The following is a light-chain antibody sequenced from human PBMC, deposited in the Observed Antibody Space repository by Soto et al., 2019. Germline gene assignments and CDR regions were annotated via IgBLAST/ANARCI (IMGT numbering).Light chain of an antibody. V-gene: IGKV1-12*01. J-gene: IGKJ2*01. Sequence: DIQLTQSPSSLSSSVGDRVTITCRASQDINKGLAWYQQKPGKAPKILIYGASTLQSGVPSRFSGSGSGTDFTLTISSLQPEDSAAYYCQQAYSYLHSFGQGTKVDI. CDR3: QQAYSYLHS. CDR1: QDINKG. CDR2: GAS.